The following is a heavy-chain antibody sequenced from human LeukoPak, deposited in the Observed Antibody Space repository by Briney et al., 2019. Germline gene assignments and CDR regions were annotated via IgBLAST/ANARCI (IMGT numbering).Heavy chain of an antibody. Sequence: SETLSLTCAVSGGSISSGGYSWSWIRQPPGKGLEWIGYIYHSGSTYYNPSLKSRVTISVDRSKNQFSLKLSSVTAADTAVYYCARGGAMSHQIDYWGQGTLVTVSS. V-gene: IGHV4-30-2*01. CDR3: ARGGAMSHQIDY. J-gene: IGHJ4*02. CDR2: IYHSGST. D-gene: IGHD3-16*01. CDR1: GGSISSGGYS.